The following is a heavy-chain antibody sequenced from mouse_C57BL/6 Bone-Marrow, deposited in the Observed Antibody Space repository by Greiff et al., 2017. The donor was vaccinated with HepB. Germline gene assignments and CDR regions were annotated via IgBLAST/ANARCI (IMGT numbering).Heavy chain of an antibody. J-gene: IGHJ1*03. Sequence: QVQLKESGAELVRPGASVKLSCKASGYTFTDYYINWVKQRPGQGLEWIARIYPGSGNTYYNEKFKGKATLTAEKSSSTAYMQLSSLTSEDSAVYFCARERGITTVVAPPDVWGTGTTVTVSS. CDR1: GYTFTDYY. CDR3: ARERGITTVVAPPDV. CDR2: IYPGSGNT. V-gene: IGHV1-76*01. D-gene: IGHD1-1*01.